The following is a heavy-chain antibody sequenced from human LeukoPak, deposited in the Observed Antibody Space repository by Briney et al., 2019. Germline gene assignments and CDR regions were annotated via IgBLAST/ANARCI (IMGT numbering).Heavy chain of an antibody. D-gene: IGHD6-13*01. CDR2: ISYDGSNK. V-gene: IGHV3-30*18. J-gene: IGHJ4*02. CDR1: RFTFSSYG. CDR3: AKDPSTAGRLFGYFDF. Sequence: GMSLRLSCAASRFTFSSYGMHWVRQAPGKGLEWVAVISYDGSNKYYADSVKGRFTISRDNSKNTLYLQMNSLRAEDTAVYYCAKDPSTAGRLFGYFDFWGQGTLVTVSS.